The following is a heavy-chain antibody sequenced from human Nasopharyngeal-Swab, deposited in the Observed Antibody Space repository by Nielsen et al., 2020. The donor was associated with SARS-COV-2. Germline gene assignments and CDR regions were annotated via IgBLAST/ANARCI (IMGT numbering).Heavy chain of an antibody. CDR3: TRTARAAAGWFDP. V-gene: IGHV3-21*01. CDR2: ISSSSYI. J-gene: IGHJ5*02. CDR1: GFTFSSYS. D-gene: IGHD6-13*01. Sequence: GGSLRLSCAASGFTFSSYSMNWVRQAPGKGLEWVSSISSSSYIYYADSVKGRFTISRDNAKNSLYLQMNSLRAEDTAVYYCTRTARAAAGWFDPWGQGTLVTVSS.